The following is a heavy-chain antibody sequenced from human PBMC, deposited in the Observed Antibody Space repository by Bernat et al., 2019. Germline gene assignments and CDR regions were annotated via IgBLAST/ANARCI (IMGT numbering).Heavy chain of an antibody. J-gene: IGHJ4*02. D-gene: IGHD1-26*01. CDR2: IGGSDGNT. CDR1: GFTFSNYA. CDR3: SRPGGSYVFRGFDS. V-gene: IGHV3-23*01. Sequence: EVQLLESGGGLVQPGGSLRLSCAASGFTFSNYAMSWVRQAPGKGLEWVSAIGGSDGNTYYPDSVKGRFTISRDNSKNILYLQMNSLRAEDTAVYSCSRPGGSYVFRGFDSWGQGTLVTVSS.